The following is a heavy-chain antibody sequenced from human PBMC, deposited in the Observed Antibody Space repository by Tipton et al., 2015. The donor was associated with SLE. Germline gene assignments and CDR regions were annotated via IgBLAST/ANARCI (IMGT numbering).Heavy chain of an antibody. V-gene: IGHV4-39*07. Sequence: GSLRLSCTVSGGSISSPTYYWGWVRQPPGKGLEWIGSIYYTGSAYYNPSLKGRATISVDTSKKQFSLKLTSVTAADTAVYYCARAPAPSGYIFDFWGQGALVTVSS. CDR1: GGSISSPTYY. CDR3: ARAPAPSGYIFDF. CDR2: IYYTGSA. D-gene: IGHD5-12*01. J-gene: IGHJ4*02.